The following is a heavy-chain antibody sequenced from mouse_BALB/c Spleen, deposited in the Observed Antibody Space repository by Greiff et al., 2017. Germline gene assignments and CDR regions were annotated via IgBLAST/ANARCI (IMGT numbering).Heavy chain of an antibody. Sequence: QVQLQESGPGLVAPSQSLSITCTVSGFSFTSYGVHWVRQTPGKGLEWLGVIGAGGSTYYNSALMSRLSISKDNSKSQVFLKMNSLKTDDTAMYYGARDGGTYYKYEDAMDDWGEGTSVTVSS. V-gene: IGHV2-9*02. D-gene: IGHD2-14*01. J-gene: IGHJ4*01. CDR1: GFSFTSYG. CDR2: IGAGGST. CDR3: ARDGGTYYKYEDAMDD.